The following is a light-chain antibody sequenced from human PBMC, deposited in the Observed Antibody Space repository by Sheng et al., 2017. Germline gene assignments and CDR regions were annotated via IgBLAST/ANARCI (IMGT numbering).Light chain of an antibody. CDR3: ATWDDRLNAWV. J-gene: IGLJ3*02. V-gene: IGLV2-8*01. CDR1: SSDVGGYNY. Sequence: QSALTQPPSASGSPGQSVTISCTGTSSDVGGYNYVSWYQQHPGKVPKLMIYEVTKRPSGVPDRFSGSKSGNTASLAIFGLQSEDEGDYYCATWDDRLNAWVFGGGTRLSVL. CDR2: EVT.